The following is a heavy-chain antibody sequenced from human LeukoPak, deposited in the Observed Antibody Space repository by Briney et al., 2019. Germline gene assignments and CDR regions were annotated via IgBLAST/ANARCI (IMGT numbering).Heavy chain of an antibody. Sequence: PGGSLRLSCAASGFTFSSYEMNWVRQAPGKGLEWVSYISSSGSTIYYADSVKGRFTISRDNAKNSLYLQMNSLKTEDTAVYYCTRQVVVADNWFDPWGQGTLVTVSS. V-gene: IGHV3-48*03. CDR3: TRQVVVADNWFDP. D-gene: IGHD2-15*01. CDR2: ISSSGSTI. J-gene: IGHJ5*02. CDR1: GFTFSSYE.